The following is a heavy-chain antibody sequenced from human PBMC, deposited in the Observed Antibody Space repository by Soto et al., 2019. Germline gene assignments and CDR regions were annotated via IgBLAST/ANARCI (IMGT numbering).Heavy chain of an antibody. CDR3: ARGLASGDY. J-gene: IGHJ4*02. Sequence: QVQLVQSGAEVKEPGASVKISCKGSGYTFTNFYIHWVRQAAGQGLEWMGIVNPNGGSTNYARNFTGRITISRDTSTSTVYMDLSSLRSEDTAVYYCARGLASGDYWGQGTLVTVSS. CDR2: VNPNGGST. CDR1: GYTFTNFY. D-gene: IGHD6-6*01. V-gene: IGHV1-46*01.